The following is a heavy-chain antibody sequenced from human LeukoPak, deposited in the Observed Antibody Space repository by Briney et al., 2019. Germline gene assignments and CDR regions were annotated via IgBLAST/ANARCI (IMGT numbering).Heavy chain of an antibody. CDR3: YGSTAEP. D-gene: IGHD4-17*01. CDR2: TNTDGSST. Sequence: GGSLRHFCAASGFTFSSYWMHWVRQAPGKGLVWVSGTNTDGSSTMYADSVKGRFTITRDNAKNTLYLQMNSLRAEDTAVYYCYGSTAEPWGQGTLVTVSS. CDR1: GFTFSSYW. J-gene: IGHJ1*01. V-gene: IGHV3-74*03.